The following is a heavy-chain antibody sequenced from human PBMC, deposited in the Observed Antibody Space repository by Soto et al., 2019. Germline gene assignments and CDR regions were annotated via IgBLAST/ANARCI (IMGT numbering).Heavy chain of an antibody. CDR1: GFTFSNYA. V-gene: IGHV3-23*01. J-gene: IGHJ5*02. CDR3: AKVRLGELREQNWLDP. Sequence: PGGSLRLSCAASGFTFSNYAMSWVRQAPGKGLECVSSISANGITTYYADSVKGRFTISRDDSKNTVYVQMNTLRPEDTAMYYCAKVRLGELREQNWLDPWGQGTLVTVSS. D-gene: IGHD3-10*01. CDR2: ISANGITT.